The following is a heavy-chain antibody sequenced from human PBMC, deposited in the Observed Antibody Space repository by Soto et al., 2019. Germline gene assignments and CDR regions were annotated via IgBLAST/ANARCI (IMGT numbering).Heavy chain of an antibody. J-gene: IGHJ4*02. CDR3: ARGRTPSDS. CDR1: GSTFTNFG. D-gene: IGHD2-15*01. CDR2: ISAYNGNT. V-gene: IGHV1-18*01. Sequence: QVQLVQSGAEVKKPGGSVNVSCKPSGSTFTNFGIIGVRQAPGRGLEWMGWISAYNGNTNYPQKSQGRVTMTTDTSTSTAYMEMRSQRTEDTAVYYCARGRTPSDSWGQGTLVTVSS.